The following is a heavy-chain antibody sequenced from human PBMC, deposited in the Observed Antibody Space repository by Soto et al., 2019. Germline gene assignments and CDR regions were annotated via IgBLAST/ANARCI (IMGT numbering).Heavy chain of an antibody. V-gene: IGHV3-9*01. J-gene: IGHJ4*02. D-gene: IGHD3-3*01. CDR3: AKDHREYYDFWSGSITEGYFDY. Sequence: GGSLRLSCAASGFTFDDYAMHWVRQAPGKGLEWVSGISWNSGSIGYADSVKGRFTISRDNAKNSLYLQMNSLRAEDTALYYCAKDHREYYDFWSGSITEGYFDYWGQGTLVTVSS. CDR1: GFTFDDYA. CDR2: ISWNSGSI.